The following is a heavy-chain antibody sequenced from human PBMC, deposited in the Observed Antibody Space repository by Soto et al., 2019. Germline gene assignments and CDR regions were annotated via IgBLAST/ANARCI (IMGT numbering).Heavy chain of an antibody. J-gene: IGHJ4*02. CDR3: ARVPKGVVVAANDY. D-gene: IGHD2-15*01. Sequence: PGGSLRLSCAAPGFTFSDHFMSWIRQAPGQGLEWVSYVSRSGSSIYYADSVKGRFTISRDNAKNSLYLQMNSLRAEDTAVYYCARVPKGVVVAANDYWGQGSLVTVSS. V-gene: IGHV3-11*01. CDR1: GFTFSDHF. CDR2: VSRSGSSI.